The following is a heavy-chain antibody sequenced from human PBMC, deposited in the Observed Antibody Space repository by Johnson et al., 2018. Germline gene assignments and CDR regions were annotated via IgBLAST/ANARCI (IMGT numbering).Heavy chain of an antibody. Sequence: QVQLQESGPGLVKPSETXSLTCTVSGGSISSYYWTWIRQPPGKGLEWIGSIYYRGSTNYNPSLKSRFTISVDTSKNQFSLRLSSVTAADTAVYYCAIYSSGWYHAFDIWGQGTMVTVSS. CDR2: IYYRGST. V-gene: IGHV4-59*01. CDR3: AIYSSGWYHAFDI. J-gene: IGHJ3*02. CDR1: GGSISSYY. D-gene: IGHD6-19*01.